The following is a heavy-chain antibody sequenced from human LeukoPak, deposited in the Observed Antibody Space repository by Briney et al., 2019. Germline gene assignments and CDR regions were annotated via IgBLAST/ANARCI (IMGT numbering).Heavy chain of an antibody. CDR2: INTSGST. J-gene: IGHJ6*03. CDR3: ASTIPAAGTRYYYMDV. V-gene: IGHV4-4*07. D-gene: IGHD6-13*01. Sequence: SETLSLTCTVSGGSISSYYWSWIRQPAGKGLEWIGRINTSGSTNYNPSLKSRVTTSVDTSKNQFSLKLSSVTAADTAVYYCASTIPAAGTRYYYMDVWGKGTTVTVS. CDR1: GGSISSYY.